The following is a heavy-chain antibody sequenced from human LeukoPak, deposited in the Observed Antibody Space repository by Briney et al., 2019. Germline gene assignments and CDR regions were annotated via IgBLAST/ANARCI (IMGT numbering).Heavy chain of an antibody. D-gene: IGHD3-10*02. CDR1: GFTFSSYA. CDR3: ARDYVNYYYGMDV. Sequence: PGGSLRLSCAASGFTFSSYAMHWVRQAPGKGLEWVAVISYDGSNKYYADSVKCRFTISRDNSKNTLYLQMNSLRAEDTAVYYCARDYVNYYYGMDVWGQGTTVTVSS. J-gene: IGHJ6*02. V-gene: IGHV3-30-3*01. CDR2: ISYDGSNK.